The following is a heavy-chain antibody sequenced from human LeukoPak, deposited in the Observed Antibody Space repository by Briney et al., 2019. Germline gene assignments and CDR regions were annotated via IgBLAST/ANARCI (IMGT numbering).Heavy chain of an antibody. V-gene: IGHV3-7*01. J-gene: IGHJ4*02. CDR3: ARDYSSSSGLDY. CDR1: GFTFSTYA. D-gene: IGHD6-6*01. CDR2: LKQDGSEK. Sequence: GGSLRLSCAASGFTFSTYAMSWVRQAPGKGLEWVANLKQDGSEKYYVDSVKGRFTISRDNAKNSPYLQMDSLRVEDTAVYYCARDYSSSSGLDYWGQGSLVTVSA.